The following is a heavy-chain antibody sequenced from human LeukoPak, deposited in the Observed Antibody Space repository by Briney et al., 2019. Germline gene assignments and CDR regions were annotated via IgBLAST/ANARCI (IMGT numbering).Heavy chain of an antibody. CDR1: GGSISSGDYY. J-gene: IGHJ5*02. Sequence: PSETLSLTCTVSGGSISSGDYYWSWIRQPPGKGLEWIGYIYYSGSTYYNPSLKSRVTISVDTSKNQFSLKLSSVTAADTAVYYCGRGNVVVTATSNWFDPWGQGTLVTVSS. CDR3: GRGNVVVTATSNWFDP. V-gene: IGHV4-30-4*01. D-gene: IGHD2-21*02. CDR2: IYYSGST.